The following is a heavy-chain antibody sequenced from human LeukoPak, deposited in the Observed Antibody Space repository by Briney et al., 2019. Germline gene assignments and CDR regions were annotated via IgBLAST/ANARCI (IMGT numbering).Heavy chain of an antibody. CDR2: IKQDGSEK. CDR1: GFTFSSYW. CDR3: ARAMADRTSSSAGDY. Sequence: GGSLRLSCAASGFTFSSYWMSWVRQAPGKGLEWVANIKQDGSEKYYVDSVKGRFTISRDNAKNSLYLQMNSLRAEDTAVYYCARAMADRTSSSAGDYWGQGTLVTVSS. D-gene: IGHD6-6*01. J-gene: IGHJ4*02. V-gene: IGHV3-7*01.